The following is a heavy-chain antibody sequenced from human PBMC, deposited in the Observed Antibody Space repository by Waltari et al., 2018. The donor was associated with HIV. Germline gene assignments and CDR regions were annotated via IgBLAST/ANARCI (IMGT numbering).Heavy chain of an antibody. CDR1: GYNFINHD. V-gene: IGHV1-8*01. Sequence: QVNLVQSGPEVKRPGASVNISCRASGYNFINHDINWVRQAPGQGLEWMGWMNPHSENSACGYKFEDRVTVTTDVSMSTVYMELTSLTPGDTATYFCARNSSGRGNRFFYYGLDVWGQGTTVTVSS. CDR2: MNPHSENS. D-gene: IGHD1-26*01. J-gene: IGHJ6*02. CDR3: ARNSSGRGNRFFYYGLDV.